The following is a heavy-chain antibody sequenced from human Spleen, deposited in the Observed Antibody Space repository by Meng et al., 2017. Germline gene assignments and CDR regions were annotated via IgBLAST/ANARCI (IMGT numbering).Heavy chain of an antibody. CDR1: GGSFSGYS. CDR2: IDDSGST. CDR3: ARALDYTVIIRGVRQAPGPPGY. J-gene: IGHJ4*02. D-gene: IGHD3-10*01. V-gene: IGHV4-34*01. Sequence: QVQRQQWGGGVLKPSETLSLTCAVYGGSFSGYSWSWIRQPPGKGLGWIGEIDDSGSTNYNPSLKSRVTISVDTSKNQFSLKLNSVTAADTAVYYCARALDYTVIIRGVRQAPGPPGYWSQGTLVTVSS.